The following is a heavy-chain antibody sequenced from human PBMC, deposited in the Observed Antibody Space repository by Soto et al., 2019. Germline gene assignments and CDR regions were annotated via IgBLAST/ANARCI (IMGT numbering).Heavy chain of an antibody. CDR2: ISYDGSNK. V-gene: IGHV3-30*18. Sequence: QVQLVESGGGVVQPGRSLRLSCAASGFTFRSYGMHWVRQAPAKGLEWVAVISYDGSNKYYADSVKGRFTISRDNSKNTLYLQMNSLTAQDTAVYYCAKGGVGSTSNTFDIWGQGTMVTVSS. D-gene: IGHD1-26*01. J-gene: IGHJ3*02. CDR3: AKGGVGSTSNTFDI. CDR1: GFTFRSYG.